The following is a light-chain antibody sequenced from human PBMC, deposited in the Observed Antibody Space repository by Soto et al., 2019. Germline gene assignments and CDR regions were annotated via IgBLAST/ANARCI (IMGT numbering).Light chain of an antibody. V-gene: IGKV1-39*01. Sequence: DIQMTQSPSSLSASVGDRVTITCRASQSISSYLNWYQQKPGKAPKLLIYAASSLQSGVPSRFSGSGSGTDFTLTISSLQPEEFATHYCQQSYSTPWTFGQGTKVDIK. CDR2: AAS. CDR1: QSISSY. CDR3: QQSYSTPWT. J-gene: IGKJ1*01.